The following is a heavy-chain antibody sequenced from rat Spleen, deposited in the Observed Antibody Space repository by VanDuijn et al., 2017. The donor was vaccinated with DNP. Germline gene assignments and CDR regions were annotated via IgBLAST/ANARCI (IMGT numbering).Heavy chain of an antibody. CDR3: ATPPYGYNYWYFDF. D-gene: IGHD1-6*01. CDR2: IIYDGSRT. Sequence: EVQLVESGGGLVQPGRSMKLSCAASGFTFSSFPMAWVRQAPKKGLEWVATIIYDGSRTYYRDSVKGRFTISRDNAKSTLYLQMDSLRSEDTATYYCATPPYGYNYWYFDFWGPGTMVTVSS. CDR1: GFTFSSFP. V-gene: IGHV5-46*01. J-gene: IGHJ1*01.